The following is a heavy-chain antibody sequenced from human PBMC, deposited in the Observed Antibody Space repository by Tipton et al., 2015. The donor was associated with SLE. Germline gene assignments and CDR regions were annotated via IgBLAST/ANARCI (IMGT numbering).Heavy chain of an antibody. J-gene: IGHJ4*02. CDR2: IYYSGST. V-gene: IGHV4-61*10. Sequence: TLSLTCTVSGGSISSGSYYWSWIRQPAGKGLEWIGYIYYSGSTNYNPSLKSRVTISVDTSKNQFSLKLSSVTAADTAVYYCARDNWNWGQGTLVTVSS. D-gene: IGHD1-20*01. CDR1: GGSISSGSYY. CDR3: ARDNWN.